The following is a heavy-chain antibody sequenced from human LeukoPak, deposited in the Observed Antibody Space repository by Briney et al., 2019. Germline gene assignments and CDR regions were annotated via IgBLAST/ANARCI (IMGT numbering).Heavy chain of an antibody. V-gene: IGHV3-74*01. CDR3: ARDPLEWQFPADY. J-gene: IGHJ4*02. CDR1: GFTFSSYW. D-gene: IGHD3-3*01. Sequence: PGGSLRLSCAASGFTFSSYWVHWVRQAPGKGLVWVSSINNDGSSTSYADSVKGRFTISRDDAKNTLYLQMNSLRAEDTAVYYCARDPLEWQFPADYWGQGTLVTVSS. CDR2: INNDGSST.